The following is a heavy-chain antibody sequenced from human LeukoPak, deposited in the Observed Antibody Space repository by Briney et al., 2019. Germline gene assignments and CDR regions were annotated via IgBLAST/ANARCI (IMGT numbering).Heavy chain of an antibody. J-gene: IGHJ3*02. Sequence: SETLSLTCTVSGGSISSGDYYWSWIRQPPGKGLEWIGYIYYSGSTNYNPSLKSRVTISVDTSKNQFSLKLSSVTAADTAVYYCASIGVVTPTDAFDIWGQGTMVTVSS. CDR1: GGSISSGDYY. D-gene: IGHD4-23*01. CDR2: IYYSGST. V-gene: IGHV4-61*08. CDR3: ASIGVVTPTDAFDI.